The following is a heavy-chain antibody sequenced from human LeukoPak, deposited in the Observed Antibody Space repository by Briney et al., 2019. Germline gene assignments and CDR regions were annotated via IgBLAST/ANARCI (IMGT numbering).Heavy chain of an antibody. V-gene: IGHV4-61*02. CDR2: IYASGST. CDR1: GDSIRSGTYY. Sequence: SETLSLTCSVSGDSIRSGTYYWSWIRQPAGKGLEWIGRIYASGSTSYNPALKSRVTISVDTSKNQFSLKLTSVTAADTAVYYCARGGGATRIDYWGQGTLVTVSS. CDR3: ARGGGATRIDY. J-gene: IGHJ4*02. D-gene: IGHD3-10*01.